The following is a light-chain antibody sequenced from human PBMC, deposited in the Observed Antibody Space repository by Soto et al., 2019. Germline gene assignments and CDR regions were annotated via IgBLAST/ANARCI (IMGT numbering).Light chain of an antibody. CDR3: QKYDSFPWT. J-gene: IGKJ1*01. CDR2: DAS. Sequence: DIQMTQSPSTLSASVGDRVAITCRASQDISKWLAWYQQKPGKPPKLLIYDASGLDSGVPSRFSGIGYGTEFTLSISGLQPEDFATFYCQKYDSFPWTFGPGTNVDIK. V-gene: IGKV1-5*01. CDR1: QDISKW.